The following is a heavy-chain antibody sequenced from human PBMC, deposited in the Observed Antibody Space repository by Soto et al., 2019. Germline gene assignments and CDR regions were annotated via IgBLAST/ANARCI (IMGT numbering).Heavy chain of an antibody. D-gene: IGHD2-8*01. J-gene: IGHJ6*02. V-gene: IGHV5-10-1*01. CDR2: IDPSDSYT. Sequence: PGESLKISCNGSGYSFTSYWISWVLQMPGKGLEWMGRIDPSDSYTNYSPSFQGHVTISADKSISTAYLQWSSLKASDTAMYYCARLGSVYANPGYYYGMDVWGQGTTVTVSS. CDR1: GYSFTSYW. CDR3: ARLGSVYANPGYYYGMDV.